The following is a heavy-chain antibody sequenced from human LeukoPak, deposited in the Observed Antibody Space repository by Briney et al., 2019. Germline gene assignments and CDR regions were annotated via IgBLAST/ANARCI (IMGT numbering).Heavy chain of an antibody. CDR1: GLTVSSDY. D-gene: IGHD4/OR15-4a*01. Sequence: GGSLRLSCAAYGLTVSSDYMTWVRQAPGKGLEWVSVIYKDGRTEYADSVKGRFTISRDTSKNMLYLQMNSLRVEDTAVYYCARDPPAVRTNTYAWGQGTLVTVSS. V-gene: IGHV3-66*01. J-gene: IGHJ5*02. CDR3: ARDPPAVRTNTYA. CDR2: IYKDGRT.